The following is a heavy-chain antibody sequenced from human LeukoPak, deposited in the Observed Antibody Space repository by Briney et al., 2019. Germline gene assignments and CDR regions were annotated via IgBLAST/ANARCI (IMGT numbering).Heavy chain of an antibody. CDR2: INHSGST. CDR1: GGSFSGYY. V-gene: IGHV4-34*01. J-gene: IGHJ6*02. CDR3: ARGPGSSGDRSPGGMDV. Sequence: SETLSLICAAYGGSFSGYYWSWSRQPPGKGLEWIGEINHSGSTNYNPSLKSRVTISVDTSKNQFSLKLSSVTAADTAVYYCARGPGSSGDRSPGGMDVWGQGTTVTVSS. D-gene: IGHD2-21*02.